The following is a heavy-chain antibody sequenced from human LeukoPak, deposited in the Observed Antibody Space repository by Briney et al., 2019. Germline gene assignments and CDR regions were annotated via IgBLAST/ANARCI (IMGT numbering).Heavy chain of an antibody. D-gene: IGHD3-10*01. CDR1: GGTFSGYA. Sequence: SVKVSCEASGGTFSGYAISWVRQAPGQGLEWMGGIIPIFGTANYAQKFQGRVTITTDESTSTAYMELSSLRSEDTAVYYCARGYGSGPSDIWGQGTMVTVSS. CDR3: ARGYGSGPSDI. J-gene: IGHJ3*02. V-gene: IGHV1-69*05. CDR2: IIPIFGTA.